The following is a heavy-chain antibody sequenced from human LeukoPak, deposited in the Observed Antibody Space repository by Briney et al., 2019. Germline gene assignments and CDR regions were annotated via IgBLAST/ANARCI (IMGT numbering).Heavy chain of an antibody. J-gene: IGHJ4*02. CDR3: ARAGTIFGVVKSFDY. Sequence: SVKVSCKASGGTFSSYAISWVRQAPGQGLELMGGIIPIFGTANYAQKFQGRVTITADESTSTAYMELSSLRSEDTAVYYCARAGTIFGVVKSFDYWGQGTQVTVSS. V-gene: IGHV1-69*01. D-gene: IGHD3-3*01. CDR1: GGTFSSYA. CDR2: IIPIFGTA.